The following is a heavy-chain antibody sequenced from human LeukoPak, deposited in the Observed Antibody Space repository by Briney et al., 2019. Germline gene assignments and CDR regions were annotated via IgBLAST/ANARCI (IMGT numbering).Heavy chain of an antibody. J-gene: IGHJ4*02. CDR3: AKDRIAAHSFFDY. V-gene: IGHV3-33*06. CDR2: IWYDGSNK. Sequence: GGSLRLSCAASGFTLSSYGMHWVRQAPGKGLEWVAVIWYDGSNKYYADSVKGRFTISRDNSKNTLYMQMNSLRAEDTAVYYCAKDRIAAHSFFDYWGQRTLVTASS. D-gene: IGHD6-6*01. CDR1: GFTLSSYG.